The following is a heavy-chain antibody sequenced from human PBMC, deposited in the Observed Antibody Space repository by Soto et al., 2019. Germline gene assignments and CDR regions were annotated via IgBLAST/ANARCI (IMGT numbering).Heavy chain of an antibody. V-gene: IGHV3-72*01. J-gene: IGHJ4*02. CDR3: ARLRSSSDDYPDY. D-gene: IGHD6-19*01. CDR2: SRNKANTYTT. CDR1: GFIFSDHY. Sequence: EVQLVESGGGLVQPGGSLRLSCAVSGFIFSDHYMDWVRQAPGKGLEWVGRSRNKANTYTTEYAASGKGRFTVSRDDSQNSLYLQMTSLKSEDTAVYYCARLRSSSDDYPDYWGQGTLVTVSS.